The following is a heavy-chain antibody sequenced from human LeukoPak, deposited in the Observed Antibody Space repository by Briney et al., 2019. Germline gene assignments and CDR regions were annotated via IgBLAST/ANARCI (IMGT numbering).Heavy chain of an antibody. Sequence: SETLSLTCTVSGGSISSYYWSWIRQPPGKGLEWIGYIYYSGSTNYNPSLKSRVTISVDTSKNQFSLKLSSVTAADTAVYYCASLDGYNHPFDYWGQGTLVTVSP. V-gene: IGHV4-59*01. J-gene: IGHJ4*02. CDR1: GGSISSYY. CDR2: IYYSGST. D-gene: IGHD5-24*01. CDR3: ASLDGYNHPFDY.